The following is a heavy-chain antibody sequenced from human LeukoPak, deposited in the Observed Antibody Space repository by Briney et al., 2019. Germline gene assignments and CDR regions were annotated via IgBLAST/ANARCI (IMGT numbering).Heavy chain of an antibody. CDR3: ARVRDYGDYPPDY. D-gene: IGHD4-17*01. CDR1: GFTFTTYG. CDR2: IQNDEIDK. V-gene: IGHV3-30*02. J-gene: IGHJ4*02. Sequence: PGGSLRLSCAVSGFTFTTYGMHWVRQAPGKGLEWVAFIQNDEIDKFYADSVKGRFTISRDNSKNTLYLQMNSLRAEDTAVYYCARVRDYGDYPPDYWGQGTLVTVSS.